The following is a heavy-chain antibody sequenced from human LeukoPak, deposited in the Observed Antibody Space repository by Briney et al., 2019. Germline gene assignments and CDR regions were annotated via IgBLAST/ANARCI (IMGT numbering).Heavy chain of an antibody. CDR3: VRVANDSCGSSTRYRHFDY. CDR2: INTDGTIT. J-gene: IGHJ4*02. Sequence: QTGGSLRLSCAASGFTFSSYWMHWVRQAPGKGLVSVSRINTDGTITTYADSVKGRFTISRDNARNTLYLQMHSLRAEDTAVYYCVRVANDSCGSSTRYRHFDYWGQGTLVTVSS. CDR1: GFTFSSYW. V-gene: IGHV3-74*01. D-gene: IGHD2-2*01.